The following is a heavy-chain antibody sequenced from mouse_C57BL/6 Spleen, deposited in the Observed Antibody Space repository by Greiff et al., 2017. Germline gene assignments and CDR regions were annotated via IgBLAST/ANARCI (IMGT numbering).Heavy chain of an antibody. V-gene: IGHV5-6*01. D-gene: IGHD1-1*01. Sequence: EVQLVESGGDLVKPGGSLKLSCAASGFTFSSYGMSWVRQTPDKRLEWVATISSGGSYTYYPDSVKGRFTISRDNAKNTLYLQMSSLKSEDTAMYYCARHSLITTVVGYFDYWGQGTTLTVSS. CDR1: GFTFSSYG. J-gene: IGHJ2*01. CDR2: ISSGGSYT. CDR3: ARHSLITTVVGYFDY.